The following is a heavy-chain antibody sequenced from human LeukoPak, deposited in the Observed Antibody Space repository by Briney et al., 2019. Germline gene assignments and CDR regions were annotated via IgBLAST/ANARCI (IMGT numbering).Heavy chain of an antibody. CDR2: INPNSGGT. J-gene: IGHJ4*02. CDR3: ARDSCSSTSCPLDY. Sequence: ASVKVSCKASGYTFTDYFMHWVRQAPGQGLEWMGWINPNSGGTNYAQNFQDRVTMTRDTSISTAYMELSRLRSDDTAVYYCARDSCSSTSCPLDYWGQGALVTVSS. CDR1: GYTFTDYF. D-gene: IGHD2-2*01. V-gene: IGHV1-2*02.